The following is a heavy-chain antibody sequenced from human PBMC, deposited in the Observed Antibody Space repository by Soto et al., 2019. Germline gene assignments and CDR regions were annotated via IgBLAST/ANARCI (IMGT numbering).Heavy chain of an antibody. CDR1: GGSISSYY. CDR2: IYYSGST. J-gene: IGHJ6*03. Sequence: PSETVSLTCTASGGSISSYYWSWIRQPPGKGLEWIGYIYYSGSTNYNPSLKSRVTISVDTSKNQFSLKLSSVTAADTAVYYCARLTQFSYGSGSYYLHYYYYYMDVWGKGTTVTVSS. CDR3: ARLTQFSYGSGSYYLHYYYYYMDV. D-gene: IGHD3-10*01. V-gene: IGHV4-59*08.